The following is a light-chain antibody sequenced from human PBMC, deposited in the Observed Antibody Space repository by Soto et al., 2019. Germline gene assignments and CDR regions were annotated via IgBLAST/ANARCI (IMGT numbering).Light chain of an antibody. V-gene: IGLV2-14*03. J-gene: IGLJ1*01. CDR3: NSYAGTSTPYI. Sequence: QSALTQPASVSGSPGQSITISCTGTMSDVGRYNYVSWYQQYPGKAPKAMIYDVSNRPSGVSNRFSGSKSGNTASLTISGLQPEDEADYYCNSYAGTSTPYIFGTGTKVTVL. CDR1: MSDVGRYNY. CDR2: DVS.